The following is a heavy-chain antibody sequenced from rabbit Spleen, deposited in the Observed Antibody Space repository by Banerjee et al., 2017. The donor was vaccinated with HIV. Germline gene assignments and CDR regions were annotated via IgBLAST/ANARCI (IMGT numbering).Heavy chain of an antibody. D-gene: IGHD4-1*01. CDR3: ARAIVPWLGLTRLDL. CDR2: IDPVFGSA. J-gene: IGHJ3*01. Sequence: QLKETGGGLVQPGGSLTLSCKASGFDFTSDYMSWVRQAPGKGLEWIGYIDPVFGSAYYASWVNGRFSISRENTQNTVSLQLNSLTAADTATYFCARAIVPWLGLTRLDLWGQGTLVTVS. V-gene: IGHV1S7*01. CDR1: GFDFTSDY.